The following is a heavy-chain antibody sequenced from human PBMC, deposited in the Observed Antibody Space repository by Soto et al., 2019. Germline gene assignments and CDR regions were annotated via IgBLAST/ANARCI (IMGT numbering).Heavy chain of an antibody. CDR2: ISGSGGST. D-gene: IGHD4-17*01. V-gene: IGHV3-23*01. CDR3: AASPAGETTVVTPTDYYYYGMDV. CDR1: GFTFSSYA. Sequence: GGSLRLSCAASGFTFSSYAMSWVRQAPGKGLEWVSAISGSGGSTYYADSVKGRFTISRDNSKNTLYLQMNSLRAEDTAVYYCAASPAGETTVVTPTDYYYYGMDVWGQGTTVTVSS. J-gene: IGHJ6*02.